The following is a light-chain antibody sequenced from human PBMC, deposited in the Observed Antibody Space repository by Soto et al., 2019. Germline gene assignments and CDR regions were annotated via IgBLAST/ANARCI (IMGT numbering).Light chain of an antibody. CDR1: QTVRNNY. CDR3: QQYNNWPWT. CDR2: DAS. J-gene: IGKJ1*01. V-gene: IGKV3D-20*02. Sequence: EFVLTQSPGTLSLSPGERATLSCRASQTVRNNYLAWYQQKPGQAPRLLIYDASSRATGIPDRFSGSGSGTDFTLTISSLQSEDFAVYYCQQYNNWPWTFGQGTKVDIK.